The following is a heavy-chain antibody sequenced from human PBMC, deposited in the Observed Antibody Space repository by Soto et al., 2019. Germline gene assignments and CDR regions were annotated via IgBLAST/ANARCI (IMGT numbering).Heavy chain of an antibody. CDR1: GGSFSGYY. Sequence: LSLTCAVYGGSFSGYYWNWIRQPPGKGLEWIGEINDSGSTIYNPSLKSRVTISADRSKNQFSLNLNFVTAADTAIYYCARDIWLDSWGQGTLVTVSS. V-gene: IGHV4-34*01. J-gene: IGHJ5*01. CDR2: INDSGST. CDR3: ARDIWLDS.